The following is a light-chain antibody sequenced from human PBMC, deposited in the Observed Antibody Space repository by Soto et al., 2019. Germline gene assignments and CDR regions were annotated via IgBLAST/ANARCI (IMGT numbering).Light chain of an antibody. CDR3: QQYIDWPPYR. Sequence: EVVLTQSPATLSVSPGERATLSCRASQTVSRSLAWYQQKPCQAPRLLIYGASMMATGVPDRFSGSGSGTDFTLTISCLQSEEFAVYYCQQYIDWPPYRFSQGTKVESK. CDR2: GAS. V-gene: IGKV3-15*01. CDR1: QTVSRS. J-gene: IGKJ2*03.